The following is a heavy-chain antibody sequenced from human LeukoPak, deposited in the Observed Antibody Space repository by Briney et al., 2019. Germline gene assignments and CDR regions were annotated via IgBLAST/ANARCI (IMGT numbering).Heavy chain of an antibody. CDR2: IYSGGST. CDR3: ARDSLRDGYLDAFDI. V-gene: IGHV3-66*02. D-gene: IGHD5-24*01. Sequence: GGSLRLSCAASGFTVSSNYMSWVRQAPGKGLEWVSVIYSGGSTYYGDSVKGRFTISRDNSKNTLSLQMNSLRAEDTAVYYCARDSLRDGYLDAFDIWGQGTMVTVSS. CDR1: GFTVSSNY. J-gene: IGHJ3*02.